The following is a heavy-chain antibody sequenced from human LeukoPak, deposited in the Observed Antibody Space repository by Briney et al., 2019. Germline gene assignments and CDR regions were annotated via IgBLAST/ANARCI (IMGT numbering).Heavy chain of an antibody. CDR1: GGSISSSSYY. CDR3: ARHGDFWSGYIPNPYNWFDP. Sequence: SETLSLTCTVSGGSISSSSYYWGWIRQPPGTGLEWIGSIYYSGSTYYNPSLKSRVTISVDTSKNQFSLKLSSVTAADTAVYYCARHGDFWSGYIPNPYNWFDPWGQGTLVTVSS. J-gene: IGHJ5*02. V-gene: IGHV4-39*01. D-gene: IGHD3-3*01. CDR2: IYYSGST.